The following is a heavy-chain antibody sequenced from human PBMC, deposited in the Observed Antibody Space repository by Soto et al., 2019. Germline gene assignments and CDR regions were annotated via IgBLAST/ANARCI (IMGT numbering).Heavy chain of an antibody. CDR1: GYSFTSYW. CDR2: IDPSDSYT. D-gene: IGHD2-2*01. Sequence: GESLKISCKGSGYSFTSYWISWVRQMPGKGLEWMGRIDPSDSYTNYSPSFQGHVTISADKSISTAYLQWSSLKASDTAMYYCARSAQIPIGSCSSNSCSRNYGMDVCGQGTTVTVYS. J-gene: IGHJ6*02. CDR3: ARSAQIPIGSCSSNSCSRNYGMDV. V-gene: IGHV5-10-1*01.